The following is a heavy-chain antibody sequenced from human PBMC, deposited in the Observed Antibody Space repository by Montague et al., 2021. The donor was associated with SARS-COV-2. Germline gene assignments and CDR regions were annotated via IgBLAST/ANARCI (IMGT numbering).Heavy chain of an antibody. D-gene: IGHD1-26*01. Sequence: TLSLTCTVSGGSISSGGYYWSWIRQHPGKGLEWIGYIYYSGSTYYNPSLKSRVTISVDTSKNQFSLKLSSVTAADTAVYYCARGHIFGPGARGFEHWGQGTLVTVAS. CDR1: GGSISSGGYY. CDR3: ARGHIFGPGARGFEH. V-gene: IGHV4-31*03. CDR2: IYYSGST. J-gene: IGHJ4*02.